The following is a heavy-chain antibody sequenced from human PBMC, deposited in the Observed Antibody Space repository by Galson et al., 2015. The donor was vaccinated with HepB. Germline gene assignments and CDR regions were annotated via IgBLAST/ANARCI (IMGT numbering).Heavy chain of an antibody. Sequence: SVKVSCKASGGTFSSYTISWVRQAPGQGLEWMGRIIPIPGIANYAQKFQGRVTITADKSTSTAYMELSSLRSEDTAVYYCARGGFGGNWFDPWGQGTLVTVSS. CDR2: IIPIPGIA. CDR1: GGTFSSYT. J-gene: IGHJ5*02. CDR3: ARGGFGGNWFDP. V-gene: IGHV1-69*02. D-gene: IGHD3-10*01.